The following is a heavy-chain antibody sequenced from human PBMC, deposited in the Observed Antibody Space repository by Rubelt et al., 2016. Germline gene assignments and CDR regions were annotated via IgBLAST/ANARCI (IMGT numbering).Heavy chain of an antibody. CDR2: INPSGGST. D-gene: IGHD4-17*01. V-gene: IGHV1-46*01. Sequence: QVQLVQSGAEVKKPGASVKVSCKASGYTFTSYYMHWVRQAPGQGLEWMGIINPSGGSTSYAQKFQGRVTMTRATSTSTVYMWLSSLRSEDTAVYYCARAASTVTTLLDLGYWGQGTLVTVSS. CDR1: GYTFTSYY. J-gene: IGHJ4*02. CDR3: ARAASTVTTLLDLGY.